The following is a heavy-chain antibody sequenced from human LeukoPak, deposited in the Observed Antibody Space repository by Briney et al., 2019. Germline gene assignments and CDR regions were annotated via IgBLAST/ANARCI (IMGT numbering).Heavy chain of an antibody. V-gene: IGHV3-23*01. CDR1: GFTFSAYA. J-gene: IGHJ3*02. Sequence: GGSLRLSCTASGFTFSAYAMMWVRQAHGKGPEWVSAIRGGGGSAFYADSVKGRFTISRDNSKYTLFLQMNSLRAEDTAVYYCARDPNGDYIGAFDMWGPGTMVTVSS. D-gene: IGHD4-17*01. CDR2: IRGGGGSA. CDR3: ARDPNGDYIGAFDM.